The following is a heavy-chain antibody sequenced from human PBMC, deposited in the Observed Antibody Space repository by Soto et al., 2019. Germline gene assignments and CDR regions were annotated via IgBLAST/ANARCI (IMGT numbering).Heavy chain of an antibody. CDR1: GFTFSSYS. CDR3: AGDSSSSKKIDYYYYYMDV. J-gene: IGHJ6*03. D-gene: IGHD6-13*01. CDR2: ISSSSSYI. V-gene: IGHV3-21*01. Sequence: GGSLRLSCAASGFTFSSYSMNWVRQAPGKGLEWVSSISSSSSYIYYADSVKGRFTISRDNAKNSLYLQMNSLRAEDTAVYYCAGDSSSSKKIDYYYYYMDVWGKGTTVTVSS.